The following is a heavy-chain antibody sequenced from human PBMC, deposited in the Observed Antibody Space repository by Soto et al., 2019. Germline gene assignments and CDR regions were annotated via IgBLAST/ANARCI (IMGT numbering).Heavy chain of an antibody. D-gene: IGHD2-15*01. J-gene: IGHJ6*02. CDR1: GGSISSGGYS. V-gene: IGHV4-30-2*03. CDR2: IFHSGST. Sequence: SETLSLTCAVSGGSISSGGYSWSWIRQPPGKGLEWIGYIFHSGSTYYNPSLKSRVTISVDTSKSQFSLKLSSVTAADTAVYYCARHLTYCSAGSCYSDFPYYGMDVWGQGTTVTVSS. CDR3: ARHLTYCSAGSCYSDFPYYGMDV.